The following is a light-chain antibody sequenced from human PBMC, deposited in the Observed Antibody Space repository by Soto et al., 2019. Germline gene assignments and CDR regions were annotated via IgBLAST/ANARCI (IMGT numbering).Light chain of an antibody. J-gene: IGKJ5*01. CDR3: HQYSSWPPIT. CDR2: GAS. Sequence: EIVMTQSPATLSVSPGERATLSCRASQSVAGNLAWYQQEPGQAPRLLIYGASTRATGIPARFSGSGSGTEFTLTISSLQSEDFAVYHCHQYSSWPPITFGQGTRLEIK. CDR1: QSVAGN. V-gene: IGKV3-15*01.